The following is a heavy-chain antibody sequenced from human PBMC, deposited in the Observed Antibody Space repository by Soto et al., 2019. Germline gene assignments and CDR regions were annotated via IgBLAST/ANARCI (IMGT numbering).Heavy chain of an antibody. V-gene: IGHV1-69*01. D-gene: IGHD3-3*01. Sequence: QVQLVQSGAEVKKPGSSVKVSCKASGGTFSSYAISWVRQAPGQGLEWMGGIIPIFGTANYARKFQGRVTITADESTSTAYMELSSLRSEDTAVYYCASEDLWRRHQSGYFPYWGQGTLVTVSS. CDR3: ASEDLWRRHQSGYFPY. J-gene: IGHJ4*02. CDR1: GGTFSSYA. CDR2: IIPIFGTA.